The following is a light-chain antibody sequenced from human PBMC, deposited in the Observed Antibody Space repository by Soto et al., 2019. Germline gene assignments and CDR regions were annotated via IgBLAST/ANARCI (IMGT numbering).Light chain of an antibody. Sequence: DIVMTQSPDSLAVSLGERATINCKSSQTVLRSSNNKNHLAWYQQKPEQPPKMLISWASTRESGVPDRFSGSGSGTDFTLTISSLQAEDVAVYSCQHYYTVPVTFGQGTRLEIK. CDR2: WAS. J-gene: IGKJ5*01. CDR1: QTVLRSSNNKNH. CDR3: QHYYTVPVT. V-gene: IGKV4-1*01.